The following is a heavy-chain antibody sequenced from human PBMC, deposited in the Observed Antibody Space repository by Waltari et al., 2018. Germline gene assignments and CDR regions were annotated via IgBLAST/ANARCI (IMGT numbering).Heavy chain of an antibody. J-gene: IGHJ4*02. V-gene: IGHV3-74*01. Sequence: EVQLVDSGGGLVQPGGSLRLSCAASGFTFSPYWMHWVRQAPGKGLVWVSRINGDGSVTNYADSVKGRFTISRDNAKNTLYLQMNSLRAEDTAVYYCARDLYPYCGGDCYPDYWGQGTLVTVPS. CDR1: GFTFSPYW. CDR3: ARDLYPYCGGDCYPDY. D-gene: IGHD2-21*01. CDR2: INGDGSVT.